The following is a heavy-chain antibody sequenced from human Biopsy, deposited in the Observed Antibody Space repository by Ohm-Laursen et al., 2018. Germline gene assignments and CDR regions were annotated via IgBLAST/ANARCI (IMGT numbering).Heavy chain of an antibody. CDR1: GDSISSSNFY. CDR2: MHNSGST. V-gene: IGHV4-39*01. CDR3: ARHPTGFWFDP. J-gene: IGHJ5*02. Sequence: TLSLTCTVSGDSISSSNFYWAWIRQPPGKGLEWIGSMHNSGSTYYNPSLKSRVTISIDASKNQFSLKLTSVTAADTAVYYCARHPTGFWFDPWGQGTLVIVSS.